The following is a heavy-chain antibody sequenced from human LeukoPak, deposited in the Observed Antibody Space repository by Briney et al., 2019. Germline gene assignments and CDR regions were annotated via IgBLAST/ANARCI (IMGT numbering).Heavy chain of an antibody. CDR1: GFTFSSYS. J-gene: IGHJ4*02. CDR2: ISSSSSYI. D-gene: IGHD3-22*01. Sequence: GGSLRLSCAASGFTFSSYSMNWVRQAPGKGLEWVSSISSSSSYIYYADSVKGRFTISRDNAKNSLYLQMNSLRAEDTAVYYCAREDDTTMIPTDYWGQGTLVIVSS. CDR3: AREDDTTMIPTDY. V-gene: IGHV3-21*01.